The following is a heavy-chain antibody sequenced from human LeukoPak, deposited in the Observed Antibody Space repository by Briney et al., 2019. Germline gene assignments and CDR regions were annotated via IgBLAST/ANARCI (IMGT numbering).Heavy chain of an antibody. D-gene: IGHD3-9*01. CDR1: GFTFRTYA. CDR2: ISGSGGST. CDR3: AKEGDFYDILTDY. Sequence: PGGSLRPSCAASGFTFRTYAMSWVRQAPGKGLEWVSGISGSGGSTYYADSVKGRFTISRDNSKNTLYLQMNSLRAEDTAVYYCAKEGDFYDILTDYWGQGTLVTVSS. V-gene: IGHV3-23*01. J-gene: IGHJ4*02.